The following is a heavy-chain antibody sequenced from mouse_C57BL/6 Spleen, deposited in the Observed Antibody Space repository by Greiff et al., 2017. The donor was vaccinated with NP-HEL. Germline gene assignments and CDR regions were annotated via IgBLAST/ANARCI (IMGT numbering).Heavy chain of an antibody. J-gene: IGHJ4*01. CDR2: LLPSDRAT. D-gene: IGHD1-1*01. CDR3: AIGTVVAREAMDY. CDR1: GYTFTSYW. Sequence: QVQLQQPGAELVKPGASVKVSCKASGYTFTSYWMHWVKQRPGQGLEWIGRLLPSDRATNYHPKFKGKATWTVDKSASTAYMQLSSLTSEDSAVYYCAIGTVVAREAMDYWGQGTSVTVSS. V-gene: IGHV1-74*01.